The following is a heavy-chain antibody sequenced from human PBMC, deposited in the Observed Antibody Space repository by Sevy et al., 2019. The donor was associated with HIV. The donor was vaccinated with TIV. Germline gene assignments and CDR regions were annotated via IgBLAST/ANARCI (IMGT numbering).Heavy chain of an antibody. D-gene: IGHD3-22*01. V-gene: IGHV4-59*13. CDR3: AREVYYYDSSGYYQINYFDY. Sequence: SETLSLTCTVSGGSISSYYWSWIRQPPGKGLEWIGYIYHSGSTNYNPSLKSRVTISVDTSKNQFSLKLSSVTAADTAVYYCAREVYYYDSSGYYQINYFDYWGQGTLVTVSS. CDR2: IYHSGST. CDR1: GGSISSYY. J-gene: IGHJ4*02.